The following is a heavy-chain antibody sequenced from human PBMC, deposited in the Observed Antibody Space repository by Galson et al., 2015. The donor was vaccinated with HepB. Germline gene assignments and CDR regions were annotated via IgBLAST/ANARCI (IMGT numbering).Heavy chain of an antibody. CDR1: GFTFNSYW. Sequence: SLRLSCAASGFTFNSYWMHWVRQAPGKGLMWISYINGDGSNTVYADSVKGRFTISRDNARNTLYLQMNSLRADDTAVYYCARDSGSGSHKVDPWGQGTLVSVSS. V-gene: IGHV3-74*01. CDR3: ARDSGSGSHKVDP. J-gene: IGHJ5*02. D-gene: IGHD3-10*01. CDR2: INGDGSNT.